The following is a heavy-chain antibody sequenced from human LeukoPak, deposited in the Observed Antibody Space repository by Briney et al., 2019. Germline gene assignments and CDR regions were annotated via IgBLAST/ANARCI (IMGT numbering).Heavy chain of an antibody. V-gene: IGHV3-7*04. D-gene: IGHD1-1*01. CDR1: GFTFSNFW. Sequence: GGSLSLSCVVSGFTFSNFWMSWVRQAPGRGLEWVANIHPEGNEKYHVESVKGRFTISRDNAKNLLVLQMHGLRVEDTAVYYCARGDDFSGDHWGQGTLVTVSS. CDR2: IHPEGNEK. J-gene: IGHJ4*02. CDR3: ARGDDFSGDH.